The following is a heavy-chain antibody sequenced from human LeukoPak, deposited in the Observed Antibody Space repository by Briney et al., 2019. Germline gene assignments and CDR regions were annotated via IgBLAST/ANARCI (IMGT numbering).Heavy chain of an antibody. J-gene: IGHJ4*02. CDR1: GFSFSDHY. CDR2: IRGSGTVT. CDR3: SYDPRLLAL. D-gene: IGHD3-16*01. Sequence: PGGSLRLSCAASGFSFSDHYMTWIRQAPGKGLELVAYIRGSGTVTNYRDSVKGRFTISRDNSKNSLYLQMNSLRVEDTAIYYCSYDPRLLALWGQGTLVTVSS. V-gene: IGHV3-11*01.